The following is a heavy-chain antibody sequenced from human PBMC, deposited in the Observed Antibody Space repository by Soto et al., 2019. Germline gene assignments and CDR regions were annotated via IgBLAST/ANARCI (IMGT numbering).Heavy chain of an antibody. CDR2: IIPILGIA. V-gene: IGHV1-69*02. J-gene: IGHJ5*02. D-gene: IGHD6-13*01. Sequence: QVPLVQSGAEVKKPGSSVKVSCKASGGTFSSYTISWVRQAPGQGLEWMGRIIPILGIANYAQKFQGRVTITADKSTSTAYMELSSLRSEDTAVYYCARANSSSWYNWFDPWGQGTLVTVSS. CDR1: GGTFSSYT. CDR3: ARANSSSWYNWFDP.